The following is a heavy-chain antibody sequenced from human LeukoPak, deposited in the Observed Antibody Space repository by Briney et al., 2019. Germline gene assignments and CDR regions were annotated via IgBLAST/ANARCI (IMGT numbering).Heavy chain of an antibody. CDR1: GYTFTSYG. Sequence: ASVKVSCKASGYTFTSYGISWVRQAPGQGLEWMGWISAYNGNTNYAQKLQGRVTMTTDTSTSTAYMELRSLRSDDTAVYYCARALTITIFGVATYYYGSGEADYWGRGTLVTVSS. J-gene: IGHJ4*02. V-gene: IGHV1-18*01. D-gene: IGHD3-3*01. CDR3: ARALTITIFGVATYYYGSGEADY. CDR2: ISAYNGNT.